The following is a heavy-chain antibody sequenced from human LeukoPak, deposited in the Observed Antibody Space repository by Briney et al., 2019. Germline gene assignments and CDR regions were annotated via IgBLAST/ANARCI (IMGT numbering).Heavy chain of an antibody. V-gene: IGHV3-33*01. D-gene: IGHD5-18*01. Sequence: PGRSLRLSCAASGFTFSNYGMHWVRQAPGKGLEWVAVIWYDGSNKYYADSVKGRFTISRDNSRNTLYLQMNSLRAEDTAVYYCARGKAAAGYSYGPDYWGQGTLVTVSS. CDR3: ARGKAAAGYSYGPDY. J-gene: IGHJ4*02. CDR2: IWYDGSNK. CDR1: GFTFSNYG.